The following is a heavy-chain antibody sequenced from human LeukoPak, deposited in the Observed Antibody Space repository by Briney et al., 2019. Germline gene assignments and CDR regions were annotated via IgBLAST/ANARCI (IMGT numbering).Heavy chain of an antibody. J-gene: IGHJ4*02. V-gene: IGHV3-33*01. D-gene: IGHD3-10*01. Sequence: GRSLRLSCAASGFTFSSYGMHWVRQAPGKGLEWVAVIWYDGSNKYYADSVKGRFTISRDNSKNTLYLQMNSLRAEDTAVYYCAREPEWFGELMPTYWGQGTLVTVSS. CDR2: IWYDGSNK. CDR3: AREPEWFGELMPTY. CDR1: GFTFSSYG.